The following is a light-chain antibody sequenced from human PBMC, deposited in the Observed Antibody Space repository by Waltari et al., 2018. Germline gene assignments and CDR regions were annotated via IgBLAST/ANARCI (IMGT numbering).Light chain of an antibody. J-gene: IGKJ1*01. Sequence: EIVLTQSPGTLSLSPGERATLSCSTSQSVGRYLAWYQQKPGTAPRLLLYDASTRATGIPDRFSGSGSGTDFSLTISRLESEDFALYYCQKYVYLPATFGQGTKVEIK. CDR3: QKYVYLPAT. V-gene: IGKV3-20*01. CDR1: QSVGRY. CDR2: DAS.